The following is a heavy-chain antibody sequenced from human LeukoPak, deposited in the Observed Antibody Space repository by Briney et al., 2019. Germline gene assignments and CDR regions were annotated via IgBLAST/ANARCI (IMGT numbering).Heavy chain of an antibody. Sequence: GGSLRLSCAASGVTFCNNWMHWVRQGPGKGLVWISRINSDGGGAIYADSVKGRFTVSRDNAKNTLYLQMNSLRAEDTAVYYCARDVPHNWFDTWGQGTLVTVSS. CDR3: ARDVPHNWFDT. CDR2: INSDGGGA. J-gene: IGHJ5*02. V-gene: IGHV3-74*01. CDR1: GVTFCNNW.